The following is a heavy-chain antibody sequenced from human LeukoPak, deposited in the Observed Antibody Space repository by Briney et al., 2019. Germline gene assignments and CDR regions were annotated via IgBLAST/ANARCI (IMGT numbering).Heavy chain of an antibody. Sequence: PGGSLTLSCAASGFSFSSYSMNWVRQAPGKGLEWVSYISSSGSYIYYADSVKGRFTISRDNAKNSLYLQMNSLRAEDTAVYYSARDYTDYYYHGMDVWGKGTTVTVSS. CDR1: GFSFSSYS. CDR2: ISSSGSYI. D-gene: IGHD2-8*01. J-gene: IGHJ6*04. V-gene: IGHV3-21*01. CDR3: ARDYTDYYYHGMDV.